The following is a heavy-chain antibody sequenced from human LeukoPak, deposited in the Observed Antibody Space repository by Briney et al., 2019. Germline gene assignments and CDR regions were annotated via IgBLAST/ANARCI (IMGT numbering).Heavy chain of an antibody. D-gene: IGHD3-16*01. V-gene: IGHV4-39*01. CDR2: IYYSGST. CDR1: GGSISSSSYY. CDR3: ARQGGIYGLDY. J-gene: IGHJ4*02. Sequence: SETLSLTCTGSGGSISSSSYYWGWIRQPPGKGLEWIGSIYYSGSTYYNPSLKSRVTISVDTSKNQFSLKLSSVTAADTAVYYCARQGGIYGLDYWGQGTLVTVSS.